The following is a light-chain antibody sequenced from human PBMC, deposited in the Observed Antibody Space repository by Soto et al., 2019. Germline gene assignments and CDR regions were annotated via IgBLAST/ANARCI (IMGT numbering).Light chain of an antibody. CDR1: QSVSSY. Sequence: SVLTQSRATLSLSRGERATLSCRASQSVSSYLAWYQQKPGQAPRLLIYDVSNRATGIPARFSGSGSGTDFTLTISSLEPEDFAVYYCQQRSNWPRTFGQGTKVDIK. V-gene: IGKV3-11*01. CDR2: DVS. J-gene: IGKJ1*01. CDR3: QQRSNWPRT.